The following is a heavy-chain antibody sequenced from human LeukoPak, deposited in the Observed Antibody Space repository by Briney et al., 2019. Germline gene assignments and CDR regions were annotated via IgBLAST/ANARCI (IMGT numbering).Heavy chain of an antibody. V-gene: IGHV3-21*01. Sequence: GGSLRLSCAASGFTFSSYSMNWVRQAPGKGLEWVSSISSSSRYIYYADSVKGGFTITRDNAKTSLCLQMNSLRAEDTAVSYCARAAEGYYDFWSGYPNWFDPWGQGTLVTVSS. CDR2: ISSSSRYI. J-gene: IGHJ5*02. D-gene: IGHD3-3*01. CDR3: ARAAEGYYDFWSGYPNWFDP. CDR1: GFTFSSYS.